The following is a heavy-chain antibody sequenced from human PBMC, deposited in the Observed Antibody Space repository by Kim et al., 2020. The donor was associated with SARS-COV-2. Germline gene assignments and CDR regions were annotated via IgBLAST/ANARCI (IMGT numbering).Heavy chain of an antibody. CDR1: GFTLSHNA. J-gene: IGHJ4*01. V-gene: IGHV3-23*01. CDR3: AKAVGNYNFWNGSYFD. D-gene: IGHD3-3*01. Sequence: GGSLRLSCTASGFTLSHNAMTWVRQTPGKGLEWVSAITASGGNTYYADSVKGRFTTSRDNSKETLYLHLSSLRAEDTALYYCAKAVGNYNFWNGSYFD. CDR2: ITASGGNT.